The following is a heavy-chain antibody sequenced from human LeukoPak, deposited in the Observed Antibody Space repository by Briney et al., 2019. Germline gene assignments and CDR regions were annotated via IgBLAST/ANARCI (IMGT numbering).Heavy chain of an antibody. J-gene: IGHJ6*02. V-gene: IGHV3-30*18. CDR3: AKRPYYYGSGIYANGMDF. CDR1: GFTFSKYG. D-gene: IGHD3-10*01. CDR2: ISYDGSNK. Sequence: GGSLRLSCAASGFTFSKYGMHWVRQAPGKGLEWVAVISYDGSNKYYADSVKGRFTISRDNSKNTLYLQMNSLRAEDTAVYYCAKRPYYYGSGIYANGMDFWGQGPTVTVSS.